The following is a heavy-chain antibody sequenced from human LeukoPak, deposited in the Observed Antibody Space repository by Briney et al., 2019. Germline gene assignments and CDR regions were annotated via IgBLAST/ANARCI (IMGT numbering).Heavy chain of an antibody. D-gene: IGHD3-9*01. Sequence: SETLSLTCTVSGGSISSYYWSWIRQPPGKGLEWIGSIYHSGSTYYNPSLKSRVTISVDTSKHQFSLKLSSVTAADTAVYYCARHYDILTGYYSYYYMDVWGKGTTVTVSS. CDR1: GGSISSYY. V-gene: IGHV4-59*08. CDR2: IYHSGST. J-gene: IGHJ6*03. CDR3: ARHYDILTGYYSYYYMDV.